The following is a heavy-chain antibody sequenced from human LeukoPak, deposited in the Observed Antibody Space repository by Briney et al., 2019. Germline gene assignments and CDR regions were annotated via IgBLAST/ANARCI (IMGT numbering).Heavy chain of an antibody. CDR2: IRSKAYGGTT. CDR1: GFSISNYG. Sequence: GGSLRLSCAGSGFSISNYGMNWVRQAPGKGLEWVGFIRSKAYGGTTEYAASVKGRFTISRDDSKSIAYLQMNSLKTEDTAVYYCTRDRFSSGWYNDAFDIWGQGTMVTVSS. D-gene: IGHD6-19*01. V-gene: IGHV3-49*04. J-gene: IGHJ3*02. CDR3: TRDRFSSGWYNDAFDI.